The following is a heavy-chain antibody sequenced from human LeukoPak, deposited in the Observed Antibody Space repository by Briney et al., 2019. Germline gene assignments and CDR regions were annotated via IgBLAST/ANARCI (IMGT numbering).Heavy chain of an antibody. Sequence: ASVKVSCKASGYTFTGYYMHWVRQAPGQGLEWMGWINPNSGGTNYAQKFQGGVTMTRDTSISTAYMELSRLRSDDTAVYYCARVKGSGYYNDAFDIWPRDNGHRLF. V-gene: IGHV1-2*02. J-gene: IGHJ3*02. CDR2: INPNSGGT. CDR3: ARVKGSGYYNDAFDI. D-gene: IGHD3-22*01. CDR1: GYTFTGYY.